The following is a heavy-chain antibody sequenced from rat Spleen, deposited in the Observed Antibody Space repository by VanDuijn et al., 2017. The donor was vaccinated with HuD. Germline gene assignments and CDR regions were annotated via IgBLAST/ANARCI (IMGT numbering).Heavy chain of an antibody. CDR3: TTDLTGSWYFDF. Sequence: EVRLVESDGGLVQPGGSLKLSCAASGFAFSDFFMAWVRQAPAKGLDWVAYISTGGGSTYYRDSVKGRFTISRDNAKSTLYLQMDSLRSEDTATYYCTTDLTGSWYFDFWGPGTMVTVSS. J-gene: IGHJ1*01. CDR2: ISTGGGST. V-gene: IGHV5-27*01. D-gene: IGHD5-1*01. CDR1: GFAFSDFF.